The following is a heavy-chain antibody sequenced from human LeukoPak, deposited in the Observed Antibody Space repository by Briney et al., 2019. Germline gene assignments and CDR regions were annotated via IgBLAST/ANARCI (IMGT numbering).Heavy chain of an antibody. V-gene: IGHV4-31*03. CDR2: IYDSGTT. J-gene: IGHJ4*02. CDR1: GDSISSGGYY. D-gene: IGHD1-14*01. CDR3: ARGGDRRGFDY. Sequence: SETLSLTCTVSGDSISSGGYYWRWIRQHPGKGLEWIGYIYDSGTTYYNPSLKSRLTISVDTSKNQFSLKLRSLTAADTAVYYCARGGDRRGFDYWGQGTLVTVSS.